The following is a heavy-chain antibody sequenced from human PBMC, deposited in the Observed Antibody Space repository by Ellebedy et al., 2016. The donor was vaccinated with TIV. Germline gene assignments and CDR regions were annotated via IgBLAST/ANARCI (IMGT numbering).Heavy chain of an antibody. CDR2: IKTTTGGGAT. Sequence: GESLKISCAASGFIFSNAWVNWVRQAPGKGLEWVGRIKTTTGGGATDYAAPVKGRFIISRDDSKNTLYRQMNSLKTEDTAVYYCTTELCSSGCFPGIYWGQGTLVTVSS. D-gene: IGHD2-15*01. CDR3: TTELCSSGCFPGIY. J-gene: IGHJ4*02. CDR1: GFIFSNAW. V-gene: IGHV3-15*07.